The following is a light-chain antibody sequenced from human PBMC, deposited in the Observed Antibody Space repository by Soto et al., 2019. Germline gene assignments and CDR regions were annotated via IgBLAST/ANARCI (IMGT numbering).Light chain of an antibody. Sequence: QSALTQPASVSGSPGQSITISCTGTSSDVGGYNYVSWYQQHPGKAPKLMIYEVSNRPSGVSNRFSGSKSGNTASLTISGLQAEDEADYYCSSYTSSSTPPFGTGTKLPS. CDR1: SSDVGGYNY. J-gene: IGLJ1*01. V-gene: IGLV2-14*01. CDR3: SSYTSSSTPP. CDR2: EVS.